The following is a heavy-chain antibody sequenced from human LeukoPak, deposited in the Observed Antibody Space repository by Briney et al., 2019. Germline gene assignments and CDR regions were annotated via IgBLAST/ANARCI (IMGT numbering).Heavy chain of an antibody. V-gene: IGHV5-51*03. CDR2: IYPRDSDT. Sequence: GESLKISCKGSGYSFTSYWIGWVRQMPGKGLEWMGIIYPRDSDTRYSPSFQGQVTISADKSISTAYLQWSSLKASDTAMYYCARRGTPYYDFWSGGNWFDPWGQGTLVTVSS. D-gene: IGHD3-3*01. CDR1: GYSFTSYW. J-gene: IGHJ5*02. CDR3: ARRGTPYYDFWSGGNWFDP.